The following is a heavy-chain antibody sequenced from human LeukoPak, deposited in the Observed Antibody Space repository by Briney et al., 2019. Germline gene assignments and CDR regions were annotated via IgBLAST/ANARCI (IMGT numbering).Heavy chain of an antibody. CDR3: ARGTGDYVGAFDI. J-gene: IGHJ3*02. CDR1: GYTLTDYY. V-gene: IGHV1-2*02. D-gene: IGHD4-17*01. Sequence: ASVTVSCKASGYTLTDYYMHLVRQDPGHALEWMGWINPNSGATNYSQKFQGRVTMTRDTSISPAYMELSRLRSNDTAVYYCARGTGDYVGAFDIWGQGTMVTVSS. CDR2: INPNSGAT.